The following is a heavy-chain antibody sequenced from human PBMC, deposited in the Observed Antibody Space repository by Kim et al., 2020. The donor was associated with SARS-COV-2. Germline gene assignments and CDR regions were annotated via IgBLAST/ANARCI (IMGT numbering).Heavy chain of an antibody. V-gene: IGHV3-33*01. CDR2: IRYDGSNK. Sequence: GGSLRLSCAASGFTFSSYGMHWVRQAPGKGLEWVAVIRYDGSNKYYADSVKGRFTISRDNSKNTLYLQMNSLRAEDTAVYYCARDFRGVRGVNWGYFDYWGQGTLVTVSS. J-gene: IGHJ4*02. CDR3: ARDFRGVRGVNWGYFDY. CDR1: GFTFSSYG. D-gene: IGHD3-10*01.